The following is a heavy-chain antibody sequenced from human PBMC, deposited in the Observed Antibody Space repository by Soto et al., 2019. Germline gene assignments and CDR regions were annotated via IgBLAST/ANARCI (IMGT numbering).Heavy chain of an antibody. V-gene: IGHV3-30*03. J-gene: IGHJ4*02. CDR2: ISGDGINT. Sequence: QIHLVESGGDVVQPGRSLRLSCAASGFNFGFFGTHWVRQAPGKGLEWVAFISGDGINTHYADSVRGRFTLSRDYSKKTMYLQMDTLREDDTALYYCARGNLSFDFDSWGQGTLVTVSS. CDR3: ARGNLSFDFDS. D-gene: IGHD3-10*01. CDR1: GFNFGFFG.